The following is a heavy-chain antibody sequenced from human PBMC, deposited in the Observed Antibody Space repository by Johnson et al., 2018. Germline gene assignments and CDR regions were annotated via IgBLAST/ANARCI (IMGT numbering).Heavy chain of an antibody. CDR1: GGTFSSYA. Sequence: QVQLVQSGAEVKKPGSSVKVSCKASGGTFSSYAISWVRQAPGQGLEWMGGIIPIFGTANYAQKFQGRVTITADESTSTAYMGLSSLRSEDTAVYYCARDGAEMATMSDAFDIWGQGTMVTVSS. CDR3: ARDGAEMATMSDAFDI. CDR2: IIPIFGTA. D-gene: IGHD5-24*01. J-gene: IGHJ3*02. V-gene: IGHV1-69*01.